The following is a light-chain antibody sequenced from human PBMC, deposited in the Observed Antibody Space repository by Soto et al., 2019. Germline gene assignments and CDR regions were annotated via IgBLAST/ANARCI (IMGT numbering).Light chain of an antibody. CDR3: SSFTTSYFYV. J-gene: IGLJ1*01. V-gene: IGLV2-14*01. CDR1: GSDIGAYNY. CDR2: GVT. Sequence: QSVLTQPASVSWSPGQSTTISCTGSGSDIGAYNYVSWYQQHPGKAPKLLIHGVTRRPSGVSSRFSASKSAYTASLTISGLQAEDEANYYCSSFTTSYFYVFGPGTKVTVL.